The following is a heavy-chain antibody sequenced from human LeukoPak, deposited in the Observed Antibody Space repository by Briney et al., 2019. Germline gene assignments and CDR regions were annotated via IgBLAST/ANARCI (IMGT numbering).Heavy chain of an antibody. CDR2: IWYDGSNK. D-gene: IGHD3-22*01. CDR1: GFTFSSYG. CDR3: ARDRTYYYDSSGYYYPTY. V-gene: IGHV3-33*01. J-gene: IGHJ4*02. Sequence: PGRSLRLSCAASGFTFSSYGMYWVRQAPGKGLEWVAVIWYDGSNKYYADSVKGRFTISRDNSKNTLYLQMNSLRAEDTAVYYCARDRTYYYDSSGYYYPTYWGQGTLVTVSS.